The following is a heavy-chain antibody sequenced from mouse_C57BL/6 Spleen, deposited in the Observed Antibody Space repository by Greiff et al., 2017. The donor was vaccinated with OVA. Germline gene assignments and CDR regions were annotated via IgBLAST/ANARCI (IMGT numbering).Heavy chain of an antibody. J-gene: IGHJ4*01. Sequence: VKLQQPGAELVRPGSSVKLSCKASGYTFTSYWMHWVKQRPIQGLEWIGNIDPSDSETHYNQKFKDKATLTVDKSSSTAYMQLSSLTSEDSAVYYCARSRDGSSYAMDYWGQGTSVTVSS. CDR3: ARSRDGSSYAMDY. V-gene: IGHV1-52*01. D-gene: IGHD1-1*01. CDR2: IDPSDSET. CDR1: GYTFTSYW.